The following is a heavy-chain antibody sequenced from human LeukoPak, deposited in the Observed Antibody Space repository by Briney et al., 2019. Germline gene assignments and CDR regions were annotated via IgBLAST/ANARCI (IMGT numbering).Heavy chain of an antibody. CDR2: ISPSATTI. CDR1: GFTFSDYY. CDR3: AGDRPGTTYGFAH. V-gene: IGHV3-11*04. D-gene: IGHD1-14*01. J-gene: IGHJ5*02. Sequence: PGGSLRLSCAASGFTFSDYYMGWIRQAPGKGLEWVSYISPSATTIYYADSAKGRFTISRDNAKNSLHLQMNSLRVEDTAFYYCAGDRPGTTYGFAHWGQGTLVSVSS.